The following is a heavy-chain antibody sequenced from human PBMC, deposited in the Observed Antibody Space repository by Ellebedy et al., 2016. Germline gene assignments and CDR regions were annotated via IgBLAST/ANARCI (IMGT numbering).Heavy chain of an antibody. CDR3: AKWNGGWYAFEV. V-gene: IGHV4-59*02. J-gene: IGHJ3*01. D-gene: IGHD6-19*01. Sequence: SETLSLTCDVSGGSVSSDYWNWIRRPPGKGLEWIGYVLHTGTTNYNPSLKSRVTMPVDTSKSQFSLRLTSVTAADTAVYYCAKWNGGWYAFEVWGQGTMVTVSS. CDR2: VLHTGTT. CDR1: GGSVSSDY.